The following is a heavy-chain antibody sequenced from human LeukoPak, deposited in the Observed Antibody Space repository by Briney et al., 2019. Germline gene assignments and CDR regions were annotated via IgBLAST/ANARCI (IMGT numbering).Heavy chain of an antibody. CDR1: GFSLDDYG. J-gene: IGHJ3*02. D-gene: IGHD3-16*01. V-gene: IGHV3-9*01. Sequence: PGRSLRLSCAASGFSLDDYGMHWVRQAPGKGLEWVSGISWDSGNIGYVDSVKGRFTISRDNAKNSLYLQMNSLRAEDTALYYCAKDMRGRPGGAFDIWGQGAMVTVSS. CDR3: AKDMRGRPGGAFDI. CDR2: ISWDSGNI.